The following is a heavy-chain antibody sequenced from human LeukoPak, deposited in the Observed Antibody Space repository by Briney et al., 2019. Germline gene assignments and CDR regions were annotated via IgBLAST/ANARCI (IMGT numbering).Heavy chain of an antibody. CDR3: ARGYDDFWSGYYFDY. V-gene: IGHV1-69*05. J-gene: IGHJ4*02. CDR2: IIPIFGTA. CDR1: GGTFSSYA. Sequence: GASVKVSCKASGGTFSSYAISWVRQAPGQGLEWMGGIIPIFGTANYAQKFQGRVTITTDESTSTAYMELSSLRSGDTAVYYCARGYDDFWSGYYFDYWGQGTLVTVSS. D-gene: IGHD3-3*01.